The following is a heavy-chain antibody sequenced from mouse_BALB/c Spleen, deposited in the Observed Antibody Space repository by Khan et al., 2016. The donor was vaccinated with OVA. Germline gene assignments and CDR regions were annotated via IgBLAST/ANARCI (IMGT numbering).Heavy chain of an antibody. V-gene: IGHV4-1*02. Sequence: EVKLLESGGGLVQPGGSLKLSCAASGFDFSGYWMSWVRQAPGKGLEWIGEINPDSSTIKYTPSLQDKSIITRDNAKNTVYLQISKVTSEDTALYYCAERLRQYYYAMDYWGQGTSVTVSS. CDR1: GFDFSGYW. J-gene: IGHJ4*01. CDR2: INPDSSTI. D-gene: IGHD2-2*01. CDR3: AERLRQYYYAMDY.